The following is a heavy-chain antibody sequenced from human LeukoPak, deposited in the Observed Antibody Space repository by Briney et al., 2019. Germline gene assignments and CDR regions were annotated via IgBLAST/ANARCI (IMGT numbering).Heavy chain of an antibody. CDR2: ISGGGGST. CDR3: AKDLAGLFGYYYYYMDV. V-gene: IGHV3-23*01. J-gene: IGHJ6*03. Sequence: PGGSLRLSCAASGFTLSSYAMSWVRQAPGEGLEWVSAISGGGGSTYYAESVKGRFTISRDNSNSTLYLQMNSLRAEDTAVYYCAKDLAGLFGYYYYYMDVWGKGTTVTVSS. D-gene: IGHD2-21*01. CDR1: GFTLSSYA.